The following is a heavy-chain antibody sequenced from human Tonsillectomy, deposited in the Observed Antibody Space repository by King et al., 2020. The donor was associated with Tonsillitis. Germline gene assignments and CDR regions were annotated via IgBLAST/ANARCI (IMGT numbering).Heavy chain of an antibody. CDR1: GYTFTGYY. Sequence: QLVQSGAEVKKPGASVKVSCKASGYTFTGYYIHWVRQAPGQGLEWMGWINPNTGGANYAQKFQGRVTMTRETSISTAYMELRRLRSDDTAVYYCATYGDYLGWIDPWGQGTLVTVSS. CDR2: INPNTGGA. V-gene: IGHV1-2*02. J-gene: IGHJ5*02. CDR3: ATYGDYLGWIDP. D-gene: IGHD4-17*01.